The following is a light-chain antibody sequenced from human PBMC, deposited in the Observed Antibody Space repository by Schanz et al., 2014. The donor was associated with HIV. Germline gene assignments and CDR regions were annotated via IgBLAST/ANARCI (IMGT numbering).Light chain of an antibody. CDR1: SSNIGTNY. J-gene: IGLJ1*01. Sequence: QSVLTQPPSASGTPGQRVTISCSGRSSNIGTNYVYWYQHLPGTAPKLLIYRNNKRPSGVPDRFSGSKSGNTASLTISGLQAEDEADYYCSSYTSSSSYVFGTGTKLTVL. CDR2: RNN. CDR3: SSYTSSSSYV. V-gene: IGLV1-47*01.